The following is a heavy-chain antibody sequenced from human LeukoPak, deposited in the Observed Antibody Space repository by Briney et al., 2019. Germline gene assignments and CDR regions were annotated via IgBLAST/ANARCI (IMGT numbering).Heavy chain of an antibody. D-gene: IGHD6-13*01. V-gene: IGHV3-21*01. CDR3: ARDLTGIAAAGTGVDY. Sequence: PGGSLRLSCAASGFTFSSYSMNWVRQAPGKGLEWVSSISSSSSYIYYADSVKGRFTISRDNAKNSLYLQMNSLRAEDTAVYYCARDLTGIAAAGTGVDYWGQGTLVTVSS. CDR1: GFTFSSYS. J-gene: IGHJ4*02. CDR2: ISSSSSYI.